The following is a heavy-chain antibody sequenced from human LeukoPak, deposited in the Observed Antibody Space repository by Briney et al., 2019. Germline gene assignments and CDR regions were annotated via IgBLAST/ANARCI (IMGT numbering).Heavy chain of an antibody. CDR2: ISYDGSNK. D-gene: IGHD6-25*01. CDR1: GFTFSSYA. V-gene: IGHV3-30*04. CDR3: ARRSGAFDI. J-gene: IGHJ3*02. Sequence: GGSLRLSCAASGFTFSSYAMHWVRQAPGKGLEWVAVISYDGSNKYYADSVKGRFTISRDNSKNTLYLQMYSLRAEDTAVYYCARRSGAFDIWGQGTMVTVSS.